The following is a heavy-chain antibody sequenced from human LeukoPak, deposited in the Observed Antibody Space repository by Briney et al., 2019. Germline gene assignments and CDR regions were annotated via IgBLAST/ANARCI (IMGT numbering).Heavy chain of an antibody. J-gene: IGHJ4*02. V-gene: IGHV3-30-3*01. D-gene: IGHD6-13*01. CDR2: ISYDGSNK. CDR1: GFTFSSYA. Sequence: GGSLRLSCADSGFTFSSYAMHWVRQAPGKGLEWVAVISYDGSNKYYADSVKGRFTISRDNSKNTLYLQMNSLRAEDTAVYYCARGAKQQLATFDYWGQGTLVTVSS. CDR3: ARGAKQQLATFDY.